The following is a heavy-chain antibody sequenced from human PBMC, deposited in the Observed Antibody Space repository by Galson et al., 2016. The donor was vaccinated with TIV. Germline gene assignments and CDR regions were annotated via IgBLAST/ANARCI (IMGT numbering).Heavy chain of an antibody. V-gene: IGHV1-69*01. CDR3: AKDRNTAFDTHYSHYGPDV. D-gene: IGHD5-18*01. CDR1: GGTFSSYV. Sequence: VKVSCKASGGTFSSYVIKWVRQAPGQGLEWMGEIIPMFGTANYAQKFQGRVTSTADESTSTAYMELSSLRSEDTAVYYCAKDRNTAFDTHYSHYGPDVWGQGTTVIVSS. CDR2: IIPMFGTA. J-gene: IGHJ6*02.